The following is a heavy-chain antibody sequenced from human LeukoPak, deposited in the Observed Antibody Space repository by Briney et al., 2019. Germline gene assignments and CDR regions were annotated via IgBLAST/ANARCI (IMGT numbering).Heavy chain of an antibody. CDR3: ARAPNSGYEPAEYYIDY. J-gene: IGHJ4*02. V-gene: IGHV3-23*01. CDR2: ISGSGGRP. Sequence: GGPLRLSCAASGFTLSRYAMSWVGEAPGKGRGWVSAISGSGGRPHSAAPEKGRFTISRDNSKNTPYLQMSSLRAEDTAVLYCARAPNSGYEPAEYYIDYWGQGTLVTVSA. CDR1: GFTLSRYA. D-gene: IGHD5-12*01.